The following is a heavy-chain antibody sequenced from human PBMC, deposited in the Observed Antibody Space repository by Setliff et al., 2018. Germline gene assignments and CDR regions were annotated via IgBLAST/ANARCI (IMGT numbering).Heavy chain of an antibody. V-gene: IGHV4-39*01. J-gene: IGHJ1*01. CDR2: IYFSGST. CDR3: ARHVGPADRADYFQH. CDR1: GGSITSGGGFY. Sequence: PLETLSLTCSVSGGSITSGGGFYWAWIRQPPGKGLEWIGSIYFSGSTYYNPSLKSRVSMSVDSSKNQFSLNLNSVTAADTGVYYCARHVGPADRADYFQHWGQGTLVTVSS.